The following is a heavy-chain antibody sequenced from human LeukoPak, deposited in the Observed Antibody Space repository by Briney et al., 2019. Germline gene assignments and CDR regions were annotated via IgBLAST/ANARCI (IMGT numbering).Heavy chain of an antibody. J-gene: IGHJ3*02. D-gene: IGHD5-24*01. CDR3: AKIPHQRWLQLGAFDI. CDR2: ISYDGSNK. CDR1: GVTFSSYD. Sequence: GKSLTLSCAASGVTFSSYDMHWVRQAPGKGLEWVALISYDGSNKYYADSVKGRFTISRDNSKNTLYLQMNSLRAEDTAVYYCAKIPHQRWLQLGAFDIWGQGTMVTVSS. V-gene: IGHV3-30*18.